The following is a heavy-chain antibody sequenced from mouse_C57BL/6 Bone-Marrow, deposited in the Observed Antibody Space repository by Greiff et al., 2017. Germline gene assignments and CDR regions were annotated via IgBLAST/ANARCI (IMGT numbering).Heavy chain of an antibody. V-gene: IGHV5-9-1*02. CDR2: ISPGGDYT. CDR1: GFTFSSYA. D-gene: IGHD1-1*01. Sequence: EVKLVESGAGLVKPGGSLKLSCAASGFTFSSYAMSWVRQTPEKRLEWVGYISPGGDYTNYAETFKGRFTFSRDQARNTLYLQMSSLKSEDTAMYYCSGDDYYGSSRFAYWGQGTLVTVSA. J-gene: IGHJ3*01. CDR3: SGDDYYGSSRFAY.